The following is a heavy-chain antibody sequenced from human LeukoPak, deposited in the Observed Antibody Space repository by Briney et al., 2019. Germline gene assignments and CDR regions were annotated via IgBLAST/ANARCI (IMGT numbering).Heavy chain of an antibody. D-gene: IGHD6-6*01. J-gene: IGHJ4*02. CDR2: ISYDGSNK. CDR3: ARDKGTSYLPSFDY. V-gene: IGHV3-30*03. Sequence: PGGSLRLSCAASGFTFSSYGMHWVRQAPGKGLEWVAVISYDGSNKYYADSVKGRFTISRDNSKNTLYLQMNSLRAADTAVYYCARDKGTSYLPSFDYWGQGTLVTVSS. CDR1: GFTFSSYG.